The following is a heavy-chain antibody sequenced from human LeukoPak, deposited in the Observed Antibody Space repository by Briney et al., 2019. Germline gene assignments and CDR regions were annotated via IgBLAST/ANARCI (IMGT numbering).Heavy chain of an antibody. CDR3: VKGLHFWENDGMDV. D-gene: IGHD3-3*02. Sequence: GGSLRLSCAASGFTFSSYGMHWVRQAPVKGLEWVAVISYDGSNKYYADSVKGRFTISRDNSKNTLYLQMNSLRAEDTAVYYCVKGLHFWENDGMDVWGQGTTVTVSS. J-gene: IGHJ6*02. V-gene: IGHV3-30*18. CDR2: ISYDGSNK. CDR1: GFTFSSYG.